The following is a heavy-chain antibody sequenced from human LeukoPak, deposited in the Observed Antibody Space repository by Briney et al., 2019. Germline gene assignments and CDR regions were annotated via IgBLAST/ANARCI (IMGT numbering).Heavy chain of an antibody. CDR3: ANKGHYGAIVVVTHFDY. D-gene: IGHD3-22*01. CDR1: GFSFSDYN. Sequence: GGSLRLSCAASGFSFSDYNMNWVRQAPGKGPEWVSSISSTSVYIYYADSVRGRFTISRDNARSSLYLQMNSLRAEDTAVYYCANKGHYGAIVVVTHFDYWGQGTLVTVSS. V-gene: IGHV3-21*04. J-gene: IGHJ4*02. CDR2: ISSTSVYI.